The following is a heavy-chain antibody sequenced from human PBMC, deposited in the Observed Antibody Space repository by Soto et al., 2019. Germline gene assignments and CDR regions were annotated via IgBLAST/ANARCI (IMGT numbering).Heavy chain of an antibody. CDR1: GGSIRSGNYY. V-gene: IGHV4-61*01. D-gene: IGHD2-2*01. Sequence: QVQLQESGPGLVKPSETLSLTCTVSGGSIRSGNYYWSWIRQSPVKGLEWIGYIVYTGSTNYDPSPKSRATISMDTSKNQCTQKLSSVIAAYTAGYSGARDVNTSCRQPPKSTWGQGTMVTVSS. J-gene: IGHJ5*02. CDR3: ARDVNTSCRQPPKST. CDR2: IVYTGST.